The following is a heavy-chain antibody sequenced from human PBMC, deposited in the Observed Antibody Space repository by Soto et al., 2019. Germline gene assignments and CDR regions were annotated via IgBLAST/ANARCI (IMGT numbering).Heavy chain of an antibody. V-gene: IGHV3-11*01. D-gene: IGHD6-13*01. CDR1: EFTFSDYY. Sequence: QVQLVESGGGLVKPGGSLRLSCAASEFTFSDYYMSWIRQAPGKGLEGVSDISTSGSRIYYADSVKGRFTVSRDNAXXSLYLQMNSLRLEDTAVYYCARGVAYSNTRDAFDIWGRGTMVTVSS. J-gene: IGHJ3*02. CDR2: ISTSGSRI. CDR3: ARGVAYSNTRDAFDI.